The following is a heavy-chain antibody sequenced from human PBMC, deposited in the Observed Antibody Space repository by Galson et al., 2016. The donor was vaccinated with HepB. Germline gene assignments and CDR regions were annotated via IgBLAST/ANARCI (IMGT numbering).Heavy chain of an antibody. CDR2: IWFDGSKK. Sequence: SLRLSCATSGFTFSSFGFHWVRQAPGKGMEWLAAIWFDGSKKYYADSVKGRFTISRDNSKNTLYLQMNGLRAEDTSMYYCVRDQVYYGSGSYYTNWFDPWGQGTQVTVSS. J-gene: IGHJ5*02. D-gene: IGHD3-10*01. V-gene: IGHV3-33*01. CDR1: GFTFSSFG. CDR3: VRDQVYYGSGSYYTNWFDP.